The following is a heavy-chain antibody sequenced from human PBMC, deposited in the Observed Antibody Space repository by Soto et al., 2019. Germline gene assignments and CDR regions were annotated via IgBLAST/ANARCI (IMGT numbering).Heavy chain of an antibody. D-gene: IGHD2-21*02. V-gene: IGHV4-4*02. Sequence: QVQLQESGPGLVKPSGTLSLTCAVSGGSLRSTNWWSWVRQSPGKGLEWIGEIYHSGSTNYNPSLKSRVTISVDKSKKQFSLNLTSVTAADTAVYYCARMSRIVVATEDDYYYGMDVWGQGTTVTVSS. CDR3: ARMSRIVVATEDDYYYGMDV. J-gene: IGHJ6*02. CDR1: GGSLRSTNW. CDR2: IYHSGST.